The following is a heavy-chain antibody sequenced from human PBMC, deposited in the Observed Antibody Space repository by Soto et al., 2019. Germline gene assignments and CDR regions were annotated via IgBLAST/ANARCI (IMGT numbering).Heavy chain of an antibody. V-gene: IGHV1-46*01. CDR1: GYTFTTYY. CDR2: MNPSGGST. CDR3: AGWGGASGGGNYYYYGMDV. Sequence: QVQLVQSGAEVKKPGASVKVSCRASGYTFTTYYMHWVRQSPGQGLEWMGIMNPSGGSTTYAQMFQGRVTRTRDTSTSTVYMELSSQRSEDTALYYCAGWGGASGGGNYYYYGMDVWGQGTTVTVSS. J-gene: IGHJ6*02. D-gene: IGHD3-16*01.